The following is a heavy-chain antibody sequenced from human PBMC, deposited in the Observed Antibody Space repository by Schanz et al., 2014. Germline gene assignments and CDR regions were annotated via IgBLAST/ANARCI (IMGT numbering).Heavy chain of an antibody. Sequence: EVQLVESEGGLVQPGGSLRLSCEGSGFSFSDYWMGWVRQAPGKGLEWVANIKKDGSENYYADSVKGRFIISRDNAKSSLYLQMNSLRAEDTAVYYCARGRARQLVHWFDPWGQGTLVTVSS. CDR3: ARGRARQLVHWFDP. V-gene: IGHV3-7*03. CDR1: GFSFSDYW. J-gene: IGHJ5*02. CDR2: IKKDGSEN. D-gene: IGHD6-13*01.